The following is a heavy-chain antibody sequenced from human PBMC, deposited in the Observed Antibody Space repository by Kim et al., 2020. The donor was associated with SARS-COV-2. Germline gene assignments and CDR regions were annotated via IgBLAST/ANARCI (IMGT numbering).Heavy chain of an antibody. Sequence: GGSLRLSCAASGFTVSSNYMSWVRQAPGKGLEWVSVIYSGGSTYYADSVKGRFTISRDNSKNTLYLQMNSLRAEDTAVYYCARTYCSSTSCYYYYYGRDVWGQGTTVTVSS. J-gene: IGHJ6*02. D-gene: IGHD2-2*01. CDR1: GFTVSSNY. CDR2: IYSGGST. CDR3: ARTYCSSTSCYYYYYGRDV. V-gene: IGHV3-53*01.